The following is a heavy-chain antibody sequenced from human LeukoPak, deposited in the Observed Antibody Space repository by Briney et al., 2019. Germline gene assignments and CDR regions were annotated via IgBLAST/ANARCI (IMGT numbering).Heavy chain of an antibody. CDR1: GYTLTELS. Sequence: GASVKVSCKVSGYTLTELSMHWVRQAPGKGLEWMGGFDPEDGETIYAQKFLGRVTMTEDTSTDTAYMELSSLRSEDTAVYYCATVGITMVRGVLYYYYYGMDVWGQGTTVTVSS. J-gene: IGHJ6*02. V-gene: IGHV1-24*01. D-gene: IGHD3-10*01. CDR2: FDPEDGET. CDR3: ATVGITMVRGVLYYYYYGMDV.